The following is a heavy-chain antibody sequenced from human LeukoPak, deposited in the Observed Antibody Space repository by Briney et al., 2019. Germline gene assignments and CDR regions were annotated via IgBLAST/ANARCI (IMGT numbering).Heavy chain of an antibody. Sequence: GGSLRLSCAASGFTFSSYWMSWVRQAPGKGLEWVSAISGSGGSTYYADSVKGRFTISRDNSKNTLYLQMNSLRAEDTAVYYCAKGRYNWNYGGLNWFDPWGQGTLVTVSS. D-gene: IGHD1-7*01. CDR1: GFTFSSYW. CDR3: AKGRYNWNYGGLNWFDP. J-gene: IGHJ5*02. V-gene: IGHV3-23*01. CDR2: ISGSGGST.